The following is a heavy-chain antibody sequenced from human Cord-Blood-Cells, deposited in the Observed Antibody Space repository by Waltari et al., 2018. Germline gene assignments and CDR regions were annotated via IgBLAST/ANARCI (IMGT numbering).Heavy chain of an antibody. Sequence: QVQLVQSGAEVKKPGASVKVSCKASGYTFTGYYMHWVRQAPGQGLEWMGGINPNSGGTNYAQKVQGRVTMTRDTSISTAYMELSRLRSDDTAVYYCARDGTRVGDAFDIWGQGTMVTVSS. CDR3: ARDGTRVGDAFDI. J-gene: IGHJ3*02. CDR1: GYTFTGYY. CDR2: INPNSGGT. V-gene: IGHV1-2*02. D-gene: IGHD1-1*01.